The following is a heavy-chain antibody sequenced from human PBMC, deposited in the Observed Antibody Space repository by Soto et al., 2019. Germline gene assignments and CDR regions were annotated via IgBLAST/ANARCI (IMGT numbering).Heavy chain of an antibody. CDR3: AKAGYCVSTSCYFPFDY. J-gene: IGHJ4*02. D-gene: IGHD2-2*01. CDR1: EFTFSTHA. Sequence: EVQLLESGGGLVQPGGSLRLSCAASEFTFSTHAMTWVRQAPGKGLEWVSSISGSGGSTYYADSVKGRFTISRDNSKNTLYLQMNSLRAEDAAVYSCAKAGYCVSTSCYFPFDYWGQGTLVPVSS. V-gene: IGHV3-23*01. CDR2: ISGSGGST.